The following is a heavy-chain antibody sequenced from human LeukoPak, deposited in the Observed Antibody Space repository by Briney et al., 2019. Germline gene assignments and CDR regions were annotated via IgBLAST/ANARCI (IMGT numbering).Heavy chain of an antibody. J-gene: IGHJ4*02. D-gene: IGHD3-22*01. Sequence: SETLSLTCTVSGGSISSSGYYWSWIRQPAGKGLEWIGRIYTSGSTTYNPSLKSRVTISGDTSENQFSLRLSSVTAADTAVYYCARASYSYDISGWVPFDYWGQGTLVTVSS. V-gene: IGHV4-61*02. CDR1: GGSISSSGYY. CDR3: ARASYSYDISGWVPFDY. CDR2: IYTSGST.